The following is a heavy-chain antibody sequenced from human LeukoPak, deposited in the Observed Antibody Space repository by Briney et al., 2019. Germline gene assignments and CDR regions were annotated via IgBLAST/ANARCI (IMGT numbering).Heavy chain of an antibody. V-gene: IGHV1-18*04. CDR1: GYTFTSYG. Sequence: ASVKVSCKASGYTFTSYGISLVRQAPGQGLEWMGWISAYNGNTNYAQKLQGRGTMTTDTSTSTAYMELRSRRSDDTAVYYCARQRHYYGSGSLCDYWGQGTLVSVSS. D-gene: IGHD3-10*01. CDR2: ISAYNGNT. CDR3: ARQRHYYGSGSLCDY. J-gene: IGHJ4*02.